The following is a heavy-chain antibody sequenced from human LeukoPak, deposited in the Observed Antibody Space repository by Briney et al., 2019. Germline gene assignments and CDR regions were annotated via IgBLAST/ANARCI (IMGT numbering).Heavy chain of an antibody. V-gene: IGHV1-18*01. D-gene: IGHD3-10*01. CDR3: ARSDYYGSGSYYPSLRPYYMDV. Sequence: ASVKVSCKASGYTFTSYGISWVRQAPGQGLEWMGWISAYNGNTNYAQKLQGRVTMTTDTSTSTAYMELRSLRSDDTAVYYCARSDYYGSGSYYPSLRPYYMDVWGKGTTVTVSS. CDR2: ISAYNGNT. CDR1: GYTFTSYG. J-gene: IGHJ6*03.